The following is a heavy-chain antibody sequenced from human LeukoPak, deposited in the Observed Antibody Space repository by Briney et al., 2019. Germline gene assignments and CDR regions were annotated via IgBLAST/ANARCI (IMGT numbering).Heavy chain of an antibody. J-gene: IGHJ4*02. D-gene: IGHD1-26*01. Sequence: GRSLRLSCAASGFTFSSYAMHWVRQAPGKGLEWVAVISYDGSNKYYADSVKGRFTISRDNSKNTLYLQMNSLRAEDTAVYYCARSWAGRSKWELPFDYWGQGTLVTVSS. CDR2: ISYDGSNK. CDR3: ARSWAGRSKWELPFDY. CDR1: GFTFSSYA. V-gene: IGHV3-30-3*01.